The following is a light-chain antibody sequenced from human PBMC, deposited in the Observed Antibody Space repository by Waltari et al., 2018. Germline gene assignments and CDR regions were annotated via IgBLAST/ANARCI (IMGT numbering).Light chain of an antibody. CDR3: CSYAGSSTFV. Sequence: QSALTQPATVSGSPTQSITLSCTGTSSDVWRSILVSWYQQHPGRAPKLMIFDVNKRPSGISNRFSGSKSGNTASLTISGLQAEDEADYYCCSYAGSSTFVFGGGTKLTVL. CDR2: DVN. J-gene: IGLJ2*01. CDR1: SSDVWRSIL. V-gene: IGLV2-23*02.